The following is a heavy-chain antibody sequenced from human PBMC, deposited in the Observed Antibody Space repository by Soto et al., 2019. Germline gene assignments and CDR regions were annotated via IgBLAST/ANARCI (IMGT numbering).Heavy chain of an antibody. CDR1: GFTFTSSA. CDR3: AAADSGSYPPLNAFDI. Sequence: VKVSCKASGFTFTSSAVQWVRQARGQRLEWIGWIVVGSGNTNYAQKFQERATITRDMSTRTAYMELSSLRSEDTAVYYCAAADSGSYPPLNAFDIWGQGTMVTVSS. CDR2: IVVGSGNT. V-gene: IGHV1-58*01. J-gene: IGHJ3*02. D-gene: IGHD1-26*01.